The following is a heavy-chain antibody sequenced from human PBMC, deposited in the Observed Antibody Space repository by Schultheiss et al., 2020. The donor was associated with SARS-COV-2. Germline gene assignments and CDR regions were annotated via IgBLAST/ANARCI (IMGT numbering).Heavy chain of an antibody. D-gene: IGHD6-13*01. CDR3: ARDIDSSSWYYYYYGMDV. Sequence: SQTLSLTCTVSGGSISSGSYYWSWIRQPAGKGLEWIGRIHTSGSTNYNPSLKSRVTISVDTSKNQFSLKLSSVTAADTAVYYCARDIDSSSWYYYYYGMDVWGQGTTVTVSS. CDR2: IHTSGST. V-gene: IGHV4-61*02. J-gene: IGHJ6*02. CDR1: GGSISSGSYY.